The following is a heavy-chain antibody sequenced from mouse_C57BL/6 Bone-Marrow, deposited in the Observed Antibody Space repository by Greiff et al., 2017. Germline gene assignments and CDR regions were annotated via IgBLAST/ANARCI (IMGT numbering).Heavy chain of an antibody. Sequence: EVKLMESGGGLVQPGGSLKLSCAASGFTFSDYGMAWVRQAPRKGPEWVAFISNLAYSIYYADTVTGRFTISRENAKNTLYLEMSSLRSEDTAMYYCARHNGYFDYWGQGTTLTVSS. CDR1: GFTFSDYG. J-gene: IGHJ2*01. CDR3: ARHNGYFDY. CDR2: ISNLAYSI. V-gene: IGHV5-15*01. D-gene: IGHD1-1*02.